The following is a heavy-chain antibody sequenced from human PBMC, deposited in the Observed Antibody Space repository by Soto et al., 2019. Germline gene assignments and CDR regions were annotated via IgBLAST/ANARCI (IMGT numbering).Heavy chain of an antibody. CDR1: GRTFSSYA. Sequence: QVQLVQSGAEVKKPGSSVKVSCKASGRTFSSYAISWVRQAPGQGLEWMGGIIPIFGTANYAQKFQGRVTITADESTSTAYMELSSLRSEDTAVYYCATVWGDYGDYREGSRENDYWGQGTLVTVSS. J-gene: IGHJ4*02. CDR3: ATVWGDYGDYREGSRENDY. CDR2: IIPIFGTA. V-gene: IGHV1-69*01. D-gene: IGHD4-17*01.